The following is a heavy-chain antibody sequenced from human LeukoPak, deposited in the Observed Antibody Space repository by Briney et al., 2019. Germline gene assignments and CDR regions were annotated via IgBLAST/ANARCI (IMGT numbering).Heavy chain of an antibody. Sequence: SGGSLRLSCAASGFTFSSYGMHWVRQAPGKGLEWVAVISYDGSNKYYADSVKGRFTISRDNSKNTLYLQMNSLRAEDTAVYYCAIFDYPPESFAFDIWGQGTMVTVSS. J-gene: IGHJ3*02. D-gene: IGHD4-11*01. CDR1: GFTFSSYG. V-gene: IGHV3-30*03. CDR3: AIFDYPPESFAFDI. CDR2: ISYDGSNK.